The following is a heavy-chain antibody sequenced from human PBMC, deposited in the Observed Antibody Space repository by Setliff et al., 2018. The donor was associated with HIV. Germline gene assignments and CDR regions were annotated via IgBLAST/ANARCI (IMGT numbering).Heavy chain of an antibody. V-gene: IGHV1-18*04. CDR1: GYTFTAYY. J-gene: IGHJ3*02. CDR3: ARAPKRVYYYGSGSYLHDAFDI. Sequence: ASVKVSCKASGYTFTAYYIHWVRQAPGQGLEWMGWINAYSGNTNYAQQLQGRVTMTTDTSTSTAYMELRSLRSDDTAVYYCARAPKRVYYYGSGSYLHDAFDIWGQGTMVTVSS. D-gene: IGHD3-10*01. CDR2: INAYSGNT.